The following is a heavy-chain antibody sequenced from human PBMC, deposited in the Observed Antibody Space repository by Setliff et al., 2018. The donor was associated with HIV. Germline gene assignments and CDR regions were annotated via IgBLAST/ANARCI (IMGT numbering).Heavy chain of an antibody. V-gene: IGHV3-30*02. CDR2: ISGLDGSNE. J-gene: IGHJ6*03. CDR3: VKEAYSNTWNYYYYYIDV. D-gene: IGHD6-13*01. Sequence: GGSLRLSCATSGFTFDSYSIIWVRQAPGKGLEWVSYISGLDGSNENYADSVKGRFTISRDNSKNTLYLQMSSLRVDDTAVYYCVKEAYSNTWNYYYYYIDVWGKGTTVTVSS. CDR1: GFTFDSYS.